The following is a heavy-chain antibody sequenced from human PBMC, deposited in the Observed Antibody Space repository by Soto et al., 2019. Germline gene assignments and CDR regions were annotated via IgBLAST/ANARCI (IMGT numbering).Heavy chain of an antibody. V-gene: IGHV1-18*04. CDR3: ARRQAEYYDSSGYYYNWFDP. Sequence: ASVKVSCKASGYTFTRYGISWVRQAPGQGLEWMGWISAYNGNTNYAQKLQGRVTMTTDTSTSTAYMELRSLRSDDTAVYYCARRQAEYYDSSGYYYNWFDPWGQGTLVTVSS. J-gene: IGHJ5*02. CDR1: GYTFTRYG. CDR2: ISAYNGNT. D-gene: IGHD3-22*01.